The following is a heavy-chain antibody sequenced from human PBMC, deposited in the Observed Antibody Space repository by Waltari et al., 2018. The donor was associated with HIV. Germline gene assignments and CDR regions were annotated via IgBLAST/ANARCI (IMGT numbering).Heavy chain of an antibody. D-gene: IGHD6-13*01. V-gene: IGHV3-30*01. CDR1: GFKFSHYA. CDR3: ARDRAGYSSSWLGGRFDY. CDR2: ISYDGSNK. Sequence: QVQLVESGGGVVPPGKSLRLSCAASGFKFSHYAIHRVRQAPGKGLQWVAFISYDGSNKYYADSVKGRFTVSRDNSKNTLDLQMNTLRAEDTAVYYCARDRAGYSSSWLGGRFDYWGQGTLVTVSS. J-gene: IGHJ4*02.